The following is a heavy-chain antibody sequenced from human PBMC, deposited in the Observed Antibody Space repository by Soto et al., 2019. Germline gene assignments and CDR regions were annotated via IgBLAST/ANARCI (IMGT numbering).Heavy chain of an antibody. V-gene: IGHV1-69*01. CDR3: ARRRRLRPDVGYYYYGMDV. CDR1: GGTFSRHG. D-gene: IGHD4-17*01. J-gene: IGHJ6*02. CDR2: IIPIFGTP. Sequence: QVQLVQSGAEVKKPGSSVKVSCKASGGTFSRHGIHWVRQAPGQGLEWMGEIIPIFGTPNYAQRFQGRVTITADESTSTAYMELNGLRSEDTAVYYCARRRRLRPDVGYYYYGMDVWGQGTTVTVSS.